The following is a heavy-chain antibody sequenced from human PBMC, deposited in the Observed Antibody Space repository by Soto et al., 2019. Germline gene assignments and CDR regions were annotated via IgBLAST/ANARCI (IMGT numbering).Heavy chain of an antibody. CDR2: IYYSGST. V-gene: IGHV4-39*01. D-gene: IGHD2-15*01. CDR1: GGSISSSSYY. CDR3: ARPRPYCSGGSCYHNDAFDI. J-gene: IGHJ3*02. Sequence: SETLSLTCTVSGGSISSSSYYWGWIRQPPGKGLEWIGSIYYSGSTYYNPSLKSRVTISVDTSKNQFSLKLSSVTAADTAVYYCARPRPYCSGGSCYHNDAFDIWGQGTMVTVSS.